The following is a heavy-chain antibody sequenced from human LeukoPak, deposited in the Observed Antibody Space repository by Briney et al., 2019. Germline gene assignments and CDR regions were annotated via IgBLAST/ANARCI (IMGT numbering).Heavy chain of an antibody. D-gene: IGHD3-22*01. CDR2: ISGSGGST. CDR1: GFTFSSYA. J-gene: IGHJ4*02. CDR3: AKVGYYDSSGYYSH. Sequence: GGSLRLSCAASGFTFSSYAMSWVRQAPGKGLEWVSAISGSGGSTYYADSVKGRFTISRDNSKNTLYLQMNSLRAEDTAVYYCAKVGYYDSSGYYSHWGQGTLVTVSS. V-gene: IGHV3-23*01.